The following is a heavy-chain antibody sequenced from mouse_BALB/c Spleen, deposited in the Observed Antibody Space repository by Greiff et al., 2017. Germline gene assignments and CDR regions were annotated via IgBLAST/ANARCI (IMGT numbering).Heavy chain of an antibody. V-gene: IGHV3-6*02. J-gene: IGHJ3*01. CDR3: ARNYRYDPFAY. D-gene: IGHD2-14*01. Sequence: EVKLLESGPGLVKPSQSLSLTCSVTGYSITSGYYWNWIRQFPGNKLEWMGYISYDGSNNYNPSLKNRISITRDTSKNQFFLKLNSVTTEDTATYYCARNYRYDPFAYWGQGTLVTVSA. CDR1: GYSITSGYY. CDR2: ISYDGSN.